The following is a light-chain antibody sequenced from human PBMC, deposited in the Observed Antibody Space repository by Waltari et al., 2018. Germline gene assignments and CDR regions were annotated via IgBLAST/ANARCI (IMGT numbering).Light chain of an antibody. J-gene: IGLJ3*02. V-gene: IGLV4-69*01. Sequence: QLVLTQSPSASASLGASVTLTCTLTSGHRSHIIAWPQQQPEKGPRYLMKVNSDGSHSKGDEIPDRFSGSSSGAERYLTISSLQSEDEADYYCQTGGHGTWVFGGGTKLTVL. CDR3: QTGGHGTWV. CDR2: VNSDGSH. CDR1: SGHRSHI.